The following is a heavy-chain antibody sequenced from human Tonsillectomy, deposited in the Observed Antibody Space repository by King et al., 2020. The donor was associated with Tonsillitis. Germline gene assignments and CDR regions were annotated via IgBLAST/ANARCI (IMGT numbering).Heavy chain of an antibody. CDR1: GGSISSSSYY. Sequence: QLQESGPGLVKPSETLSLTCTVSGGSISSSSYYWGWIRQPPGKGLEWIGSIYYSGSTYYNPSLKSRVTISVDTSKNQFPLMLSSVTDSDTAVYYCARHAGGRPSTGIHPLAAFDIWGQGTMVTVSS. J-gene: IGHJ3*02. V-gene: IGHV4-39*01. CDR3: ARHAGGRPSTGIHPLAAFDI. D-gene: IGHD1-1*01. CDR2: IYYSGST.